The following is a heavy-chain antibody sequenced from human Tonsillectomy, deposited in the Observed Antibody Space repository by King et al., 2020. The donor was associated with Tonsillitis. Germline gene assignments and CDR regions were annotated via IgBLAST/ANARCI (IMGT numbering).Heavy chain of an antibody. V-gene: IGHV4-39*01. CDR1: GGSISSSSCY. CDR2: MYYSGST. CDR3: ATYSATTGAKPGGFDP. J-gene: IGHJ5*02. D-gene: IGHD1-26*01. Sequence: QLQESGPGLVKPSETLSLTCTVSGGSISSSSCYWGWIRQPPGKGLEWIATMYYSGSTYYNPSLKSRVTISVDTSKNQLSLKLSSVTAADTAVYYCATYSATTGAKPGGFDPWGQGTLVTVSS.